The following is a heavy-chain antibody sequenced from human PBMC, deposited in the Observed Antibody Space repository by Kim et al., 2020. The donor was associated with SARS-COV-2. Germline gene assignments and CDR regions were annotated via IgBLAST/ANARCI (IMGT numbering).Heavy chain of an antibody. D-gene: IGHD3-16*01. CDR3: AKDRSFFMLTFGGVSGGRDV. CDR1: GFTFNNFG. V-gene: IGHV3-30*18. CDR2: RSYEGSKK. Sequence: GGSLRLSCAASGFTFNNFGMHWVRQAPGKGLEWVARRSYEGSKKYYAYSLTGRVTISIDRSKNKLSLQMDSLRPEDTAVYVCAKDRSFFMLTFGGVSGGRDVGGQGTAVTVS. J-gene: IGHJ6*02.